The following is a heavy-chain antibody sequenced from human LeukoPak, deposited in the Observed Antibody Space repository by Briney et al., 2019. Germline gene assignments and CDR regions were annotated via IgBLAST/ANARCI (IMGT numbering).Heavy chain of an antibody. V-gene: IGHV6-1*01. Sequence: SQTLSLTCAISGDSVSSNGASWNWIRQSPSRGLQWLGRTYYRSQQWHSDYAPSVKGRITLNPDTSKNQFSLQLNSVTPEDTALSYCGRETDFGVVTNWGQGTLVTVSS. CDR1: GDSVSSNGAS. CDR2: TYYRSQQWHS. CDR3: GRETDFGVVTN. J-gene: IGHJ4*02. D-gene: IGHD3-3*01.